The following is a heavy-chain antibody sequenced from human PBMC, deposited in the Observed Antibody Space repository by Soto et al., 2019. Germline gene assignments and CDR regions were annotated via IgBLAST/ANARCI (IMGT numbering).Heavy chain of an antibody. D-gene: IGHD6-6*01. CDR1: GYTFTSYG. V-gene: IGHV1-18*01. CDR2: ISAYNGNT. J-gene: IGHJ5*02. CDR3: ARDPIGHRRIAARPTIETRFDP. Sequence: QVQLVQSGAEVKKPGASVKVSCKASGYTFTSYGISWVRQAPGQGLEWMGWISAYNGNTNYAQKLQGRVTMTTDTSTSTAYMELRSLRSDDTAVYYCARDPIGHRRIAARPTIETRFDPWGQGTLVTVSS.